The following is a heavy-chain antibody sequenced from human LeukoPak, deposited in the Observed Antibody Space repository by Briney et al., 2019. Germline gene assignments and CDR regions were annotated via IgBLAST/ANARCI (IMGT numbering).Heavy chain of an antibody. D-gene: IGHD6-19*01. Sequence: RGSLRLSRAASGFTLRIDSMNWVRQAPGKGLEWVSSIFSTSDDMYYADSVKGRFTISRDNAKNSLYLQLNRLREEETVVYYCARSLGKAVPLNYFDYWGQGALVTVSS. CDR3: ARSLGKAVPLNYFDY. V-gene: IGHV3-21*01. CDR1: GFTLRIDS. CDR2: IFSTSDDM. J-gene: IGHJ4*02.